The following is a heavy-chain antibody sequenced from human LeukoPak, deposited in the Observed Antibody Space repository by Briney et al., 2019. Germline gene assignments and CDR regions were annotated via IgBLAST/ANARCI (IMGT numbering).Heavy chain of an antibody. CDR2: ITWDSVNI. Sequence: PGGSLRLSCAASRFTVDNYAMHWVRQAPGKGLELVSGITWDSVNIGYADSVKGRFTISRDNAKNSLYLQMNSLRAEDTAVYYCAKDLCSGGSCYSFYYYYGMDVWGQGTTVTVSS. D-gene: IGHD2-15*01. V-gene: IGHV3-9*01. CDR3: AKDLCSGGSCYSFYYYYGMDV. J-gene: IGHJ6*02. CDR1: RFTVDNYA.